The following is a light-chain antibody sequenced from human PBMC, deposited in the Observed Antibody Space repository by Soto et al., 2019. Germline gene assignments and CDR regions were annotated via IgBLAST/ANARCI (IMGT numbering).Light chain of an antibody. J-gene: IGKJ5*01. Sequence: DIQMTQSPSSLSASVGDRVTITCQASQDINNYLNWYQQKPGKAPELLIYDASILQTGVPTRFSGSGSGKHFTFTISSLQPEDIATYFCQQYDFLVTFGQGTRLE. CDR1: QDINNY. CDR2: DAS. CDR3: QQYDFLVT. V-gene: IGKV1-33*01.